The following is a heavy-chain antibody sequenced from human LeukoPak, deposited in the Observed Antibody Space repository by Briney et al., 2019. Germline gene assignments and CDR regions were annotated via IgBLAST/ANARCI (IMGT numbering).Heavy chain of an antibody. V-gene: IGHV1-69*06. J-gene: IGHJ5*02. CDR1: GYTFTNYD. CDR3: ARYRGPLKSWKNWFDP. Sequence: SVKVSCKASGYTFTNYDINWVRQAPGQGLEWMGGIIPIFGTANYAQKFQGRVTITADKSTSTAYMELSSLRSEDTAVYYCARYRGPLKSWKNWFDPWGQGTLVTVSS. CDR2: IIPIFGTA. D-gene: IGHD1-1*01.